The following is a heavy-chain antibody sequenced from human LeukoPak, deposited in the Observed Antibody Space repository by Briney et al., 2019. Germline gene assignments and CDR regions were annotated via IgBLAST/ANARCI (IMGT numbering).Heavy chain of an antibody. CDR2: IIPIFGTA. CDR3: ARRYSYPDAFDI. D-gene: IGHD5-18*01. Sequence: ASVKVSCKASGGTFSSYAISWVRQAPRQGLEWMGRIIPIFGTANYAQKFQGRVTITTDESTSTAYMELSSLRSEDTAVYYCARRYSYPDAFDIWGQGTMVTVSS. J-gene: IGHJ3*02. CDR1: GGTFSSYA. V-gene: IGHV1-69*05.